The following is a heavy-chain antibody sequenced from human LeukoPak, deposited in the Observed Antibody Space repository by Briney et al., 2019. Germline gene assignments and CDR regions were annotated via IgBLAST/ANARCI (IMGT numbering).Heavy chain of an antibody. CDR3: TRMTTGHDY. CDR1: GVSFNDYY. D-gene: IGHD4-17*01. Sequence: SETLSLTCAVSGVSFNDYYWSWVRQTPGKGLEWIGEINHSGYTNNSPSLKSRVTLSIDTSRKQFSLNLRSVTVADTGIYYCTRMTTGHDYWGQGTLVTVSS. CDR2: INHSGYT. J-gene: IGHJ4*02. V-gene: IGHV4-34*01.